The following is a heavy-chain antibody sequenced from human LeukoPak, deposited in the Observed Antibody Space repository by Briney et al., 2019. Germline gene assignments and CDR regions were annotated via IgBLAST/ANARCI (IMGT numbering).Heavy chain of an antibody. CDR1: GGSFSGYY. CDR2: INHSGST. J-gene: IGHJ4*02. D-gene: IGHD6-13*01. Sequence: SETLSLTCAVYGGSFSGYYWSWIRQPPAKGLEWIGEINHSGSTNYNPSLKSRVTISVDTSKNQFSLKLSSVTAADTAVYYCARVRYSSSWYRAFDYWGQGTLVTVSS. V-gene: IGHV4-34*01. CDR3: ARVRYSSSWYRAFDY.